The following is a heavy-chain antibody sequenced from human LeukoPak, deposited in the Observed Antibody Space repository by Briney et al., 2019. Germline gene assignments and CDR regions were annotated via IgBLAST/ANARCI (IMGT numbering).Heavy chain of an antibody. CDR3: ARDRGSTSGRGMDY. J-gene: IGHJ4*02. CDR1: GFTFRNYG. D-gene: IGHD1-26*01. CDR2: MWYDGSNE. V-gene: IGHV3-33*08. Sequence: GGSLRLSCAASGFTFRNYGMHWVRQAPGKGLEWVALMWYDGSNEYYADSVKGRFTISRDNSKSTLYLQMNSLIAEDTAVYYCARDRGSTSGRGMDYWGQGTLVTVSS.